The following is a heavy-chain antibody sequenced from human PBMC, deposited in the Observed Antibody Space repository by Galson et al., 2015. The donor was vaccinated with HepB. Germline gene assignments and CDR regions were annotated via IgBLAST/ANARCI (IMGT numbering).Heavy chain of an antibody. J-gene: IGHJ3*02. D-gene: IGHD6-13*01. CDR3: AKGYSSTWYKTFDI. CDR2: ISSSGGST. V-gene: IGHV3-23*01. Sequence: SLRLSCAASGFTFSGYAMSWVRQAPGKGLEWVSTISSSGGSTYYADSVKGRFTISRDNSKNTLYLEMNSLRVEDTAVYYCAKGYSSTWYKTFDIWGQGTMVTVS. CDR1: GFTFSGYA.